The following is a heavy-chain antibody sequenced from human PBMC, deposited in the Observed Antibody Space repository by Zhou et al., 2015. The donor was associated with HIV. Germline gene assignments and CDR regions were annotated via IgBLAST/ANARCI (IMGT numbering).Heavy chain of an antibody. V-gene: IGHV1-8*02. D-gene: IGHD6-13*01. CDR2: MTPNSGNT. CDR3: ARTTLSSSRVYYSYGMDV. CDR1: GYTFNNYY. Sequence: QVQLVQSGAEVKKPGASVKVSCKASGYTFNNYYIHWVRQATGQGLEWMGWMTPNSGNTGYAQKFQGRVTMTRNTSISTAYMELSSLRSEDTAVYYCARTTLSSSRVYYSYGMDVWGQGTTVTVSS. J-gene: IGHJ6*02.